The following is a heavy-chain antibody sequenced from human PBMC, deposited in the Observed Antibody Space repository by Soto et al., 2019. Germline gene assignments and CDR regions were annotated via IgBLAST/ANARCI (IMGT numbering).Heavy chain of an antibody. CDR3: AKGRITMVRGVDNWFDP. CDR2: IIPIFGTA. J-gene: IGHJ5*02. CDR1: GGTFSSYA. V-gene: IGHV1-69*13. Sequence: SVKVSCKASGGTFSSYAISWVRQAPGQGLEWMGGIIPIFGTANYAQKFQGRVTITADESTSTAYMELSSLRSEDTAVYYCAKGRITMVRGVDNWFDPWGQGTLVTVSS. D-gene: IGHD3-10*01.